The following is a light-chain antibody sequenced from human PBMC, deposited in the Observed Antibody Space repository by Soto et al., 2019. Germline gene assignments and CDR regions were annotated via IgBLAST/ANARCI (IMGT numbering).Light chain of an antibody. CDR3: QQYNAWPPNYT. J-gene: IGKJ2*01. CDR1: QTVTSN. Sequence: EIVMTQSPAILSVSPGESATLSCRASQTVTSNLAWYQKKPGQAPRLVIYGASTRATGVPARFSGSGSGTEFTLTISSLQSEDFAVYYCQQYNAWPPNYTFGQGTKLEIK. V-gene: IGKV3-15*01. CDR2: GAS.